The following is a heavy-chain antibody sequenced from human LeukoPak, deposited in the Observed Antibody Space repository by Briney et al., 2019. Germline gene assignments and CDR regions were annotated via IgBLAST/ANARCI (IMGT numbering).Heavy chain of an antibody. CDR1: GFTFSSVS. CDR2: ISRRCSSI. J-gene: IGHJ4*02. V-gene: IGHV3-48*01. Sequence: PGGSLRLSCAAAGFTFSSVSMNWVRQAPGKGLEWVSYISRRCSSIYYAGFVKGRFTISRDNAKNSLYLQMNSLRAEDTAVYYCARGRVAVAGTPNLSHFDYWGQGTLVTVSS. D-gene: IGHD6-19*01. CDR3: ARGRVAVAGTPNLSHFDY.